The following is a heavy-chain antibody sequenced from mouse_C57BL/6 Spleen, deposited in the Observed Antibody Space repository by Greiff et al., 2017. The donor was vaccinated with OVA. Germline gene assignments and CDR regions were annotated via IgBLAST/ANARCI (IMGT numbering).Heavy chain of an antibody. Sequence: EVKLMESGGGLVQPGGSLKLSCAASGFTFSDAWMDWVRQSPEQGLEWVAEISNKANNHATYYAESVKGRLTISRAASKSSVYLQMNSLRAEDTGIYYCTPRFMTTVVARYVDVWGTGTTVTVSS. CDR1: GFTFSDAW. J-gene: IGHJ1*03. V-gene: IGHV6-6*01. D-gene: IGHD1-1*01. CDR2: ISNKANNHAT. CDR3: TPRFMTTVVARYVDV.